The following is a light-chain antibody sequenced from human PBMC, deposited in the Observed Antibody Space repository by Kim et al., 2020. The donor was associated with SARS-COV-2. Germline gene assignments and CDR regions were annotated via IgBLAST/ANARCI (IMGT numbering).Light chain of an antibody. CDR2: EVS. CDR1: SSDVGGYNY. Sequence: QSALTQPPSASGSPGQSVTISYTGTSSDVGGYNYVSWYQQHPGKAPKLMIYEVSKRPSGVPDRFSGSKSGNTASLTVSGLQAEDEADYYCSSYAGSNRGVFGGGTQLTVL. V-gene: IGLV2-8*01. CDR3: SSYAGSNRGV. J-gene: IGLJ3*02.